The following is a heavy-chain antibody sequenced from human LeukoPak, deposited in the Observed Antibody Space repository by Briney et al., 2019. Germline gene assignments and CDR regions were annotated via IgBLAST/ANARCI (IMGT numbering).Heavy chain of an antibody. CDR3: ARDLSVDYGMDV. Sequence: PSETLSLTCTVSGGSVSGGSYYWSWIRQHPGKGLEWIGYIYYSGSTYYNPSLKSRVTISVDTSKNQFSLKLSSVTAADTAVYYCARDLSVDYGMDVWGQGTTVTVSS. CDR2: IYYSGST. CDR1: GGSVSGGSYY. V-gene: IGHV4-31*03. J-gene: IGHJ6*02.